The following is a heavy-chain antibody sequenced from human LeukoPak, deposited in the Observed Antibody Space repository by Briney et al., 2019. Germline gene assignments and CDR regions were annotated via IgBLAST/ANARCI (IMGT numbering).Heavy chain of an antibody. Sequence: GGSLRLSCAASGFTFSSYAMSWVRQAPGKGLEWVSGIGESGDNTYYGDSVKGRFTISRDTSKSTLYLQVNSLRAEDTAIYYCAKGIHSTGYYPFDYWGQGTLVTVSS. CDR3: AKGIHSTGYYPFDY. CDR1: GFTFSSYA. V-gene: IGHV3-23*01. J-gene: IGHJ4*02. CDR2: IGESGDNT. D-gene: IGHD3-22*01.